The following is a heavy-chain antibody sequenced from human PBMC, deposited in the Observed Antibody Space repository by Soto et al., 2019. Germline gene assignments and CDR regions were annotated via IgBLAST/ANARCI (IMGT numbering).Heavy chain of an antibody. D-gene: IGHD6-13*01. CDR1: GGSISSYY. J-gene: IGHJ6*02. Sequence: QVQLQESGPGLVKPSETLSLTCTVSGGSISSYYWSWIRQPPGKGLAWIGYISYSGSTNYNSSLKSRVTISVDTSKNQFSLKLSSVTAADTAVYYCAREGVSSSWYYYYGMDVWGQGTTVTVSS. CDR3: AREGVSSSWYYYYGMDV. CDR2: ISYSGST. V-gene: IGHV4-59*01.